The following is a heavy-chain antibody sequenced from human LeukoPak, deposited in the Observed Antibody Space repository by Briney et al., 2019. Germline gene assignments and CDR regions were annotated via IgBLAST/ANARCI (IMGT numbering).Heavy chain of an antibody. CDR2: ISGSGGST. D-gene: IGHD2-2*01. V-gene: IGHV3-23*01. CDR3: AKFSNCSSTSCYWDAFDI. J-gene: IGHJ3*02. Sequence: PGRSLRLSCAASGFTLSSYAMSWVRQAPGKGLEWVSAISGSGGSTYYADSVKGRFTISRDNSKNTLYLQMNSLRAEDTAVYYCAKFSNCSSTSCYWDAFDIWGQGTMVTVSS. CDR1: GFTLSSYA.